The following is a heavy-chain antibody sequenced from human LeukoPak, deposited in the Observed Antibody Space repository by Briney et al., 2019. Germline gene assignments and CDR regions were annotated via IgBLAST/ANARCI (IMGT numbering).Heavy chain of an antibody. Sequence: SETLSLTCAVYGGSFSGYYWSWIRQPPGKGLEWIGEINHSGSTNYNPSLMSRVTISVDPSKNKFSLKLSSVTAADTAVYYCARDGPYYGSGTIRPRADYWGQGTLVTVSS. CDR3: ARDGPYYGSGTIRPRADY. CDR2: INHSGST. V-gene: IGHV4-34*01. J-gene: IGHJ4*02. D-gene: IGHD3-10*01. CDR1: GGSFSGYY.